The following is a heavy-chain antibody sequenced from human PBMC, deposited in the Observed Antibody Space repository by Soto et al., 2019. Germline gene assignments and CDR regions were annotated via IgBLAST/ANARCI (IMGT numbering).Heavy chain of an antibody. CDR3: SGGLSPSYY. CDR1: GGSVSSGSYS. J-gene: IGHJ4*02. D-gene: IGHD3-10*01. Sequence: QVQLQESGPGLVKPSETLPLTCTVSGGSVSSGSYSWSWIRQPPGKGLEWIGYIYYSGTNNYNPSLKRRVTISVDTSKNPFSLQLSSVTAADTALYYCSGGLSPSYYWGQGTLVTVSS. V-gene: IGHV4-61*01. CDR2: IYYSGTN.